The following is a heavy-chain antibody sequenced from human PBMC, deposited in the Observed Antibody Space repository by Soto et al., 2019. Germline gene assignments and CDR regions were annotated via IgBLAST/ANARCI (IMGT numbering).Heavy chain of an antibody. CDR3: ARDRLGYGGNLPPYYYGMDV. V-gene: IGHV1-18*01. CDR1: GYTFTSYG. J-gene: IGHJ6*02. CDR2: ISAYNGNT. D-gene: IGHD4-17*01. Sequence: ASVKVSCKASGYTFTSYGISWVRQAPGQGLEWMGWISAYNGNTSYAQKLQGRVTTTTDTSTSTAYMELRSLRSDDTAVYYCARDRLGYGGNLPPYYYGMDVWGQGTTVTVSS.